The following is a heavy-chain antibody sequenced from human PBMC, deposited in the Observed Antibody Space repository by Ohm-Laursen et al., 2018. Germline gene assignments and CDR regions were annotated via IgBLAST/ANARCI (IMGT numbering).Heavy chain of an antibody. V-gene: IGHV3-33*01. D-gene: IGHD3-22*01. CDR1: GFTFISYG. CDR3: ARDSDTSGYYWYFDL. CDR2: IWYDGSNQ. J-gene: IGHJ2*01. Sequence: SLRLSCAASGFTFISYGMHWVRQAPGKGLEWVAVIWYDGSNQYYADSVKGQFTISRDTSKNTVYLQMNSLRAEDTAVYYCARDSDTSGYYWYFDLWGRGTLVTVSS.